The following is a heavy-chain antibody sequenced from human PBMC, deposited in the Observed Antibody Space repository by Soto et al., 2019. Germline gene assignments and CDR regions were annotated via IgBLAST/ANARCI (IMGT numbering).Heavy chain of an antibody. J-gene: IGHJ6*02. CDR1: GYTFTTYF. D-gene: IGHD2-21*02. V-gene: IGHV1-46*01. Sequence: QVQLVQSGAEVKKPGASMKISCEASGYTFTTYFIHWMRQAPGQGLEWMGIINPSDESTNYAQKFQGRVTLTRDKSTTTVNMELTGLRSDDTAVYYCARAADIVMVAALENYYYGMDVWGQGTTVTVSS. CDR2: INPSDEST. CDR3: ARAADIVMVAALENYYYGMDV.